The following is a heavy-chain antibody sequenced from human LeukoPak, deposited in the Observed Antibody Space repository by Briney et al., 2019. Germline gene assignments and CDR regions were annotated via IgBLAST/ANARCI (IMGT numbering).Heavy chain of an antibody. J-gene: IGHJ4*02. CDR2: IYTSGST. D-gene: IGHD3-3*01. CDR3: ARDPFITIFGVVIRRDY. CDR1: GGSISSGSYY. Sequence: SQTLSLTCTVSGGSISSGSYYWSWIRQPAGKGLEWIGRIYTSGSTNYNPSLKSRVTISVDTSKNQFSLKLSSVTAADTAVYYCARDPFITIFGVVIRRDYWGQGTLVTVSS. V-gene: IGHV4-61*02.